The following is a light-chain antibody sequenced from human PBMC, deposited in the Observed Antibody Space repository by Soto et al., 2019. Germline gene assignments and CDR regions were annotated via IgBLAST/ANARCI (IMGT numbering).Light chain of an antibody. CDR3: ATWDLTLSAGVI. V-gene: IGLV1-51*01. CDR1: SSNIGKNS. Sequence: QSVLTQPPSVSAAPGQRVSISCSGGSSNIGKNSVSWYQQLPATAPKLLIYDDHQRPSGIPDRFSASKSGTSATLDITGLQPADEADYYCATWDLTLSAGVIFGGGTKLTVL. CDR2: DDH. J-gene: IGLJ2*01.